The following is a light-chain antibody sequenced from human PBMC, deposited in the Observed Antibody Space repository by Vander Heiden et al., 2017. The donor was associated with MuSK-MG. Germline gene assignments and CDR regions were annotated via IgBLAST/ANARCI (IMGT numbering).Light chain of an antibody. CDR1: HSVSSDY. CDR3: QRCGCSPVYT. CDR2: GSS. Sequence: ENVLTQSPGTLSLSPGESATLSCRASHSVSSDYLAWYQQRPGQAPRLLIYGSSTRATGIPDRFSGSGSGTDFTLTISRLDPEDFAVYYCQRCGCSPVYTFGQGSTLEIK. J-gene: IGKJ2*01. V-gene: IGKV3-20*01.